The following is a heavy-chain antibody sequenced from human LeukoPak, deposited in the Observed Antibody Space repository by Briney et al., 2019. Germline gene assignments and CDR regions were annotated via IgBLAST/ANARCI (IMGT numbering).Heavy chain of an antibody. CDR2: IYPGDSDT. CDR3: ARPGLAKEMDAFDI. Sequence: GESLKISCKGSGYSFASYWIGWVRQMPGKGLDWMGIIYPGDSDTRYSPSFQGQVTISADKSISTAYLQWSSLKAPDTAMYYCARPGLAKEMDAFDIWGQGTMVTVSS. D-gene: IGHD3-16*01. J-gene: IGHJ3*02. CDR1: GYSFASYW. V-gene: IGHV5-51*01.